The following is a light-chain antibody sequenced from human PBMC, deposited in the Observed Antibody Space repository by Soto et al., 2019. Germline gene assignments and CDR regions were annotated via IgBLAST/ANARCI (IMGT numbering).Light chain of an antibody. Sequence: DIVLTQSPGTLSLSPGERATLSCRASESVSDNYLAWYQQRSGQAPRLVIYGASSRASAVPDRFSGSGSGADFTLTISRLEPEDFAVYYCQQYGSSPLTFGGGTKVEIK. CDR2: GAS. CDR3: QQYGSSPLT. V-gene: IGKV3-20*01. CDR1: ESVSDNY. J-gene: IGKJ4*01.